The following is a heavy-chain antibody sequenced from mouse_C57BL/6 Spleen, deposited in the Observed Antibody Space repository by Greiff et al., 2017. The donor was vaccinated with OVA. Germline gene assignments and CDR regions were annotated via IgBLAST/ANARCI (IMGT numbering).Heavy chain of an antibody. D-gene: IGHD2-4*01. CDR3: ARDAYDYDVGYAMDY. V-gene: IGHV7-1*01. Sequence: EVKLVESGGGLVQSGRSLRLSCATSGFTFSDFYLEWVRQAPGKGLEWIAASRNKANDYTTEYSASVKGRFIVSRDTSQSILYLQMNALRAEDTAIYYCARDAYDYDVGYAMDYWGRGTSVTVSS. CDR2: SRNKANDYTT. CDR1: GFTFSDFY. J-gene: IGHJ4*01.